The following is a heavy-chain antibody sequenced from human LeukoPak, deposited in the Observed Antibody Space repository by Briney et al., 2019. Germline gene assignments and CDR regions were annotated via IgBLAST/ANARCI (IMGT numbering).Heavy chain of an antibody. Sequence: PSETLSLTCAVYGGSFSGYYWSWIRQPPGKGLEWIGEINHSGSTNYNPSLKSRVTISVDTSKNQFSLKLSSVTAADTAVYYCARQQGKEANYYYYGMDVWGQGTTVTVSS. J-gene: IGHJ6*02. CDR2: INHSGST. CDR1: GGSFSGYY. CDR3: ARQQGKEANYYYYGMDV. V-gene: IGHV4-34*01. D-gene: IGHD6-13*01.